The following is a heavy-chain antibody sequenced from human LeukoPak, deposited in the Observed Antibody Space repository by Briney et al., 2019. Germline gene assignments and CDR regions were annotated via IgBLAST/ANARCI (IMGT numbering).Heavy chain of an antibody. CDR1: GFTFSSYG. D-gene: IGHD2-15*01. J-gene: IGHJ6*02. CDR2: ISYDGSNK. V-gene: IGHV3-30*18. Sequence: GRSLRLSCAASGFTFSSYGMHWVRQAPGKGLEWVAVISYDGSNKYYADSVKGRFTISRDNSKNTLYLQMNSLRAEDTAVYYRAKDVWYCSGGSCDYYYGMDVWGQGTTVTVSS. CDR3: AKDVWYCSGGSCDYYYGMDV.